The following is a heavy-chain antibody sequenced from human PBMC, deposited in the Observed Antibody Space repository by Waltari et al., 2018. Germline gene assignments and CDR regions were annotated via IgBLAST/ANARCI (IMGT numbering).Heavy chain of an antibody. J-gene: IGHJ6*02. V-gene: IGHV1-3*01. CDR3: AGGIAVAGTEGRFYYYGRDV. CDR1: GYTFTSYA. Sequence: QVQLVQSGAEVKKPGASVKVSCKASGYTFTSYAMHWVRQAPGQRLEWMGWINAGNGNTKYSQKFQGRVTITRETSASTAYMELSSRRSEDTAGYYCAGGIAVAGTEGRFYYYGRDVWGQGTTVTVSS. CDR2: INAGNGNT. D-gene: IGHD6-19*01.